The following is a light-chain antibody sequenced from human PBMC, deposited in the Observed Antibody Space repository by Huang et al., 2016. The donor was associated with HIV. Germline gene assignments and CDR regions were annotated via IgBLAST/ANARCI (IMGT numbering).Light chain of an antibody. V-gene: IGKV1-5*03. J-gene: IGKJ1*01. CDR3: QHYNSDSWT. CDR1: QNITTW. CDR2: KAS. Sequence: DIQMTQSPSTLSASVGDRVTITFRASQNITTWLAWYQQKPGKVPGRAPHLLIYKASNLQGGVPSRFRGSGSGTEFTLTISSLQPDDFATYYCQHYNSDSWTFGQGTKVEI.